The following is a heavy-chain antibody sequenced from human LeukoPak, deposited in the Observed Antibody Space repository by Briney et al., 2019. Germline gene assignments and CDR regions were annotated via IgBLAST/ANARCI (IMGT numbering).Heavy chain of an antibody. CDR1: GGSISSSSYY. CDR2: IYYSGST. J-gene: IGHJ4*02. Sequence: SETLSLTCTVSGGSISSSSYYWGWIRQPPGKGLEWIVCIYYSGSTYYNPSLKSRVTITVDTSKNQYSLKLSSVTAADTAVYYCARELAGILTGYYRRYYFDYWGQGTLVTVSS. CDR3: ARELAGILTGYYRRYYFDY. V-gene: IGHV4-39*07. D-gene: IGHD3-9*01.